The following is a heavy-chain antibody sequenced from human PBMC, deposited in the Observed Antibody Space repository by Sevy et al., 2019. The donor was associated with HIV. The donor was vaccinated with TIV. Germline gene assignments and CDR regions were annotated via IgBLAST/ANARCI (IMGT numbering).Heavy chain of an antibody. CDR1: GFTFSSYD. J-gene: IGHJ5*02. V-gene: IGHV3-48*03. CDR3: TRNGGAFDNGFDP. Sequence: GESLKISCTASGFTFSSYDMNWVRQAPGNGLEWVSKISSGGSYIYYAGSVKGRFTISSDNAKNSLNLQMNSLRAEDTAVYYCTRNGGAFDNGFDPWGQGTLVTVSS. D-gene: IGHD2-8*01. CDR2: ISSGGSYI.